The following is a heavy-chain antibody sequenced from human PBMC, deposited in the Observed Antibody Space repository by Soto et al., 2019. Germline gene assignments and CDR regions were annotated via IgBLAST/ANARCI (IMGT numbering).Heavy chain of an antibody. J-gene: IGHJ4*02. CDR3: TRGGDPYKTGH. Sequence: SETLSLTCTVPGGSVNIGTYYWSWFRQPPGKGLEWIGFIHYSGSTNYNPSLKGRVTMSVDTSKNQFSLKLTSVNTADTAIYYCTRGGDPYKTGHWGQGTLVT. CDR2: IHYSGST. D-gene: IGHD2-21*01. CDR1: GGSVNIGTYY. V-gene: IGHV4-61*01.